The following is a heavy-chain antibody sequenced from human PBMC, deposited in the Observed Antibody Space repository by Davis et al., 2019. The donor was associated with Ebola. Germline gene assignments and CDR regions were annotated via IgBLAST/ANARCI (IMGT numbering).Heavy chain of an antibody. Sequence: SETLSLTCIVSGGSISSYYWSWIRQPAGRGLEWIGRMYTSGSTSYNPSLESRVTISVDKSKNQFSLKVTSVTAADTAVYYCARGFVPAASYWFDPWGQGTLVTVSS. CDR1: GGSISSYY. CDR3: ARGFVPAASYWFDP. J-gene: IGHJ5*02. D-gene: IGHD2-2*01. CDR2: MYTSGST. V-gene: IGHV4-4*07.